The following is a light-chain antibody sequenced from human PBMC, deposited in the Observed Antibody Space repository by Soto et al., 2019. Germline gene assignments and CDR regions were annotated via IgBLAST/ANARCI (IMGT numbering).Light chain of an antibody. V-gene: IGKV3-20*01. CDR1: SDVSSIY. Sequence: ETVLTQSPGTLSLSPGERATLSCRASSDVSSIYLAWYQQKPGQAPRLLIYGASSRATGIPDRFSASGAGTVFTLTNSRLEPEDFGVYYCQQYESALTFGGGSRVESK. CDR3: QQYESALT. CDR2: GAS. J-gene: IGKJ4*01.